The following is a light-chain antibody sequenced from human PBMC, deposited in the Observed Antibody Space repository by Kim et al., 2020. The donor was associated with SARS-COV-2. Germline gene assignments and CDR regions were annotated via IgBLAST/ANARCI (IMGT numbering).Light chain of an antibody. CDR3: NSRDSNDNVV. CDR2: GKN. CDR1: SLRSYY. V-gene: IGLV3-19*01. Sequence: VAVGQTVRITSQGDSLRSYYATWYQQKPGQAPILVIYGKNNRPSGIPDRFSGSSSGNTASLTITGTQAGDEADYYCNSRDSNDNVVFGGGTQLTVL. J-gene: IGLJ2*01.